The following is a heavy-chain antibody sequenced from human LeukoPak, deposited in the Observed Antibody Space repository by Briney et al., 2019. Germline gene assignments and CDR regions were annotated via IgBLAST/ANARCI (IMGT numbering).Heavy chain of an antibody. CDR3: ARAHNRGGRYCSGGSCYRFYRWFEP. J-gene: IGHJ5*02. V-gene: IGHV1-8*01. Sequence: GASVKVSCKASGYTFTSYDINWVRQATGQGLEWMGWVSPNSGNAGYAQNFQGRVTLTSDTSTKTAYMELTSLRSEDTAVYYCARAHNRGGRYCSGGSCYRFYRWFEPWGQGTLVTVSS. CDR1: GYTFTSYD. D-gene: IGHD2-15*01. CDR2: VSPNSGNA.